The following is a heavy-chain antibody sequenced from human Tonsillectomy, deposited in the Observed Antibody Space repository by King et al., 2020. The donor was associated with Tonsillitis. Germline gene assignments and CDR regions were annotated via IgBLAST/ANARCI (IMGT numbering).Heavy chain of an antibody. Sequence: VQLVESGGGLLRLGGSLRLSFAASGFTSIRYNMNWFRKPPGKGREGVSYFSSIISPIFYADSVKGRFTVSRDNAKDSLYLQMNYLRAEDTAVYYCARDYYNSGSYSFDYWGQGTLVTVSS. V-gene: IGHV3-48*01. CDR2: FSSIISPI. CDR1: GFTSIRYN. CDR3: ARDYYNSGSYSFDY. D-gene: IGHD3-10*01. J-gene: IGHJ4*02.